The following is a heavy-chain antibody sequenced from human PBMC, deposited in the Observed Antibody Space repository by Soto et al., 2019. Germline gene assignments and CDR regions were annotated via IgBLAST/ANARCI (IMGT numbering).Heavy chain of an antibody. CDR1: GFTFSSYW. CDR3: AREGSLLWFGELAYYFDY. Sequence: EVQLVESGGGLVQPGGSLRLSCAASGFTFSSYWMHWVRQAPGKGLVWVSRINSDGSSTSYADSVKGRFTISRDNAKNTLYLQMNSLRAEDTAVYYCAREGSLLWFGELAYYFDYWGQGTLVTVSS. CDR2: INSDGSST. D-gene: IGHD3-10*01. V-gene: IGHV3-74*01. J-gene: IGHJ4*02.